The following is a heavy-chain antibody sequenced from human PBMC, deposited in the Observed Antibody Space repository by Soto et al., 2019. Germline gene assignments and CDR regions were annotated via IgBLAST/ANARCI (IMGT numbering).Heavy chain of an antibody. Sequence: QVQLVQSGAEVKKPGASVKVSCKASGYTFTSCGISWVRQAPGHCLEWMGRISAYNGNKNYAQKLQGRVTMTTDTFTSTASVEMRRLRFEDTAVYYCARGSEPVRVRQVRYFDYCGQGTKATVSS. J-gene: IGHJ4*02. CDR2: ISAYNGNK. V-gene: IGHV1-18*01. D-gene: IGHD3-10*01. CDR3: ARGSEPVRVRQVRYFDY. CDR1: GYTFTSCG.